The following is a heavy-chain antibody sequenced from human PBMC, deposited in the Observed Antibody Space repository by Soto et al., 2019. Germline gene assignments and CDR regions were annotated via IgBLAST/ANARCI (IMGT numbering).Heavy chain of an antibody. CDR2: IYYSGST. CDR3: ARGTDYGDYGGGDAFDI. V-gene: IGHV4-30-4*01. Sequence: SETLSLTCTVSGGSISSGDYYWSWIRQPPGKGLEWIGYIYYSGSTYYNPSLKSRVTISVDTSKNQFSLKLSSVTAADTAVYYCARGTDYGDYGGGDAFDIWGQGTMVTVS. J-gene: IGHJ3*02. D-gene: IGHD4-17*01. CDR1: GGSISSGDYY.